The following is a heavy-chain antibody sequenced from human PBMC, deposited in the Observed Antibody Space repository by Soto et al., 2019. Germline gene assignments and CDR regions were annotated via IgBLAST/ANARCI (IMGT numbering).Heavy chain of an antibody. D-gene: IGHD6-13*01. V-gene: IGHV1-69*06. CDR3: ARDRRYSSSWKTPFDY. Sequence: SLKRARKTSGDTNSSDAVGCVRQTTGQGLEWMGGIIPIFGTANYAQKFQGRVTITADKSTSTAYMELSSLRSEDTAVYYCARDRRYSSSWKTPFDYWVQGTLVTVSS. CDR2: IIPIFGTA. CDR1: GDTNSSDA. J-gene: IGHJ4*02.